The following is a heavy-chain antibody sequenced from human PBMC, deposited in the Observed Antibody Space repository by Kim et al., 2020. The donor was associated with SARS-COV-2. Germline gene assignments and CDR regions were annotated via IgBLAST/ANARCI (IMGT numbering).Heavy chain of an antibody. D-gene: IGHD1-26*01. CDR3: ARHIGRSSRRFDP. CDR2: IYYSGST. J-gene: IGHJ5*02. Sequence: SETLSLTCIVSGDSISSGSYYWGWIRQPPGKGLEWIGSIYYSGSTYYNPSLKTRVTISVDTSKNQFSLRLSSVTAADTAVYYCARHIGRSSRRFDPWGQGTLVSVSS. CDR1: GDSISSGSYY. V-gene: IGHV4-39*01.